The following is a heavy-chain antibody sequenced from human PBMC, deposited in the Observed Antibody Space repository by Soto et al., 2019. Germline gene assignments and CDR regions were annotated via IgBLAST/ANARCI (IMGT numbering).Heavy chain of an antibody. V-gene: IGHV3-30*04. CDR2: ISYDGSNK. CDR1: GFTFSSYA. J-gene: IGHJ6*02. Sequence: GSLRLSCAASGFTFSSYAMHWVRQAPGKGLEWVAVISYDGSNKYYADSVKGRFTISRDNSKNTLYLQMNSLRAEDTAVYYCARDQGGTTRNYYYYGMDVWGQGTTVTVSS. CDR3: ARDQGGTTRNYYYYGMDV. D-gene: IGHD1-1*01.